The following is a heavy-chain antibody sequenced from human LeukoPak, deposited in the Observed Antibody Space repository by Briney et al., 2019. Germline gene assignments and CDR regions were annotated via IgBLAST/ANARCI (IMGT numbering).Heavy chain of an antibody. J-gene: IGHJ5*02. CDR1: GFTFSDYY. Sequence: GGSLRLSCAASGFTFSDYYMSWIRQAPGKGLEWVSYIGGSGTTIFYAHSVKGRFTISRDNAKNSLYLQMNSLRAEDTAVYYCARDNGGWFDTWGRGTLVTVSS. V-gene: IGHV3-11*01. D-gene: IGHD3-10*01. CDR2: IGGSGTTI. CDR3: ARDNGGWFDT.